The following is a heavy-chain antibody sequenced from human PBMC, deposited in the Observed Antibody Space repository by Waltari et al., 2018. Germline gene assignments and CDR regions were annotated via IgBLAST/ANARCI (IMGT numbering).Heavy chain of an antibody. D-gene: IGHD4-17*01. Sequence: EVQLVESGGGLVQPGGSLRLSCAASGFTVSSNYMSWVRQAPGKGLEWVSVIYSGCSTYYSDSVKGRFTISRHNSKNTLYLQMNSLRAEDTAVYYCARSDYGDYSYYFDYWGQGTLVTVSS. CDR2: IYSGCST. J-gene: IGHJ4*02. CDR3: ARSDYGDYSYYFDY. CDR1: GFTVSSNY. V-gene: IGHV3-53*04.